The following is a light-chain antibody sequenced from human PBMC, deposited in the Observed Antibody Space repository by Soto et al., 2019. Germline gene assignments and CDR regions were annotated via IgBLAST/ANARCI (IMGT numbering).Light chain of an antibody. CDR3: QHYDRSPLWT. J-gene: IGKJ1*01. CDR1: QSVTRSY. Sequence: EIVLTQSPGTLSLSPGERATLSCRASQSVTRSYLAWYQQKPGQAPRLLIYGATSRATGIPDRFSGSGSGTDFTLTISRLEPEDFAVYYCQHYDRSPLWTFGQGTK. CDR2: GAT. V-gene: IGKV3-20*01.